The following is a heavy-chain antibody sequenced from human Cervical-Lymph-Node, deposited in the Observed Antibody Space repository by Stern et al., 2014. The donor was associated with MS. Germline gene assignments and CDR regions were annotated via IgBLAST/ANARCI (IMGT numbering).Heavy chain of an antibody. Sequence: VQLVQSGAGVKKPGESLKISCKLSGYSFTIYYIAWVRQMPGKGLEWMGVIYPYDSDTTYSPSFQGQVTISADKSIPPAYLQWSSLRASDTAMYYCARHVQGFDYWGQGTLVTVSS. CDR3: ARHVQGFDY. J-gene: IGHJ4*02. V-gene: IGHV5-51*01. CDR1: GYSFTIYY. CDR2: IYPYDSDT.